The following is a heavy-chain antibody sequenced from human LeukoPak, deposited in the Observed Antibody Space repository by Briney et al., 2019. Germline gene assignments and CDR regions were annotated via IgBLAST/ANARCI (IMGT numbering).Heavy chain of an antibody. D-gene: IGHD5-12*01. V-gene: IGHV3-23*01. Sequence: PGGSLRLSCAASGFTFSSFDMSWVRQAPGKGLQWVSGISGGGGSTYYADSVKGRFTISRDNSKDTLYLQMNSLRVEDAAVYYCAKDLAEIVATIFDYWGQGTLVTVSS. CDR2: ISGGGGST. CDR1: GFTFSSFD. J-gene: IGHJ4*02. CDR3: AKDLAEIVATIFDY.